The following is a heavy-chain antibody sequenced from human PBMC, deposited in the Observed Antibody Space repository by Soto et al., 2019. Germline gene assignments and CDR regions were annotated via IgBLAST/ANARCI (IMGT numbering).Heavy chain of an antibody. CDR3: ARAPLGGFATYGRQFGAFDS. V-gene: IGHV4-59*01. Sequence: SETLSLTCTVSGGSISSYYWSWIRQPPGKGLEWIGYIYYSGSTNYNPSLKSRVTISVDTSKNQFSLKLSSVTAADTAVYYCARAPLGGFATYGRQFGAFDSWGQGKMVTFSS. D-gene: IGHD3-10*01. CDR2: IYYSGST. CDR1: GGSISSYY. J-gene: IGHJ3*02.